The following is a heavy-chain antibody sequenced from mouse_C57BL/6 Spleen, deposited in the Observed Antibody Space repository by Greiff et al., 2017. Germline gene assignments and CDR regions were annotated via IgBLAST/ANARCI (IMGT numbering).Heavy chain of an antibody. Sequence: VQVVQSGPELVKPGASVKISCKASGYAFSSSWMHWVKQRPGKGLEWIGRIYPGDGDTNYNGKFKGKATLTADKSSSTAYLQLSSLTSEDSAVYFCARADCDPGFADWGQGTLVTVSA. CDR3: ARADCDPGFAD. CDR2: IYPGDGDT. J-gene: IGHJ3*01. CDR1: GYAFSSSW. V-gene: IGHV1-82*01.